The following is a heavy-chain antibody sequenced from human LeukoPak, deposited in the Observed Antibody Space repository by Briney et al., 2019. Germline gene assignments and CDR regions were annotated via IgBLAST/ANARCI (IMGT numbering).Heavy chain of an antibody. CDR3: ARLFCGAAICSYGPDF. D-gene: IGHD2-21*01. Sequence: GGSLRLSCTVSGFTVSSNSMSWVRQAPGKGLEWVSFIYSDNTHYSDSVKGRFTISRDNTKNSLYLQMNDLRAEDTALYYCARLFCGAAICSYGPDFWGQGTLVTVSS. CDR2: IYSDNT. V-gene: IGHV3-53*01. CDR1: GFTVSSNS. J-gene: IGHJ4*02.